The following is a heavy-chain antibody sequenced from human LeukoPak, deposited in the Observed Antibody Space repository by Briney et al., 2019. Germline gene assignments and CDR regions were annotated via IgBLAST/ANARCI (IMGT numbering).Heavy chain of an antibody. CDR2: IIAGNGNT. CDR3: ARSPSNMIPYFDS. CDR1: GYTFTSHA. V-gene: IGHV1-3*03. Sequence: LGASVKVSCKASGYTFTSHAIHWVRQAPGHGPEWMGWIIAGNGNTKYSQQFQGRLTITRDTSATTAYMELSSLRSEDMALYYCARSPSNMIPYFDSWGQGTLVTVSS. J-gene: IGHJ4*02. D-gene: IGHD3-16*01.